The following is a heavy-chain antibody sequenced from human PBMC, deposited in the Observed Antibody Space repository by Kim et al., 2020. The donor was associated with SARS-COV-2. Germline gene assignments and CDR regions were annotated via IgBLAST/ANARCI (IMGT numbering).Heavy chain of an antibody. Sequence: SETLSLTCTVSGGSISSYYWSWIRQPAGKGLEWIGRIYTSGSTNYNPSLKSRVTMSVDTSKNQFSLKLSSVTAADTAVYYCFGRCSSGCMPGSYYYYGMDVWGQGTTVTVSS. D-gene: IGHD3-22*01. CDR1: GGSISSYY. CDR3: FGRCSSGCMPGSYYYYGMDV. V-gene: IGHV4-4*07. CDR2: IYTSGST. J-gene: IGHJ6*02.